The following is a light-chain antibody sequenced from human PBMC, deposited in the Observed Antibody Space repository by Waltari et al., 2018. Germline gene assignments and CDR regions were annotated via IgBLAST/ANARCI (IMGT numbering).Light chain of an antibody. CDR1: SSDVGGYNQ. J-gene: IGLJ2*01. CDR2: EVS. V-gene: IGLV2-8*01. Sequence: QSALTQPPSASGSPGQSVTISCTGTSSDVGGYNQVPWYQQHPGKPPKLMIYEVSKRPSGVPDRFSGSKSGNTASLTVSGLQAEDEADYYCSSYAGSNYVVFGGGTKLTVL. CDR3: SSYAGSNYVV.